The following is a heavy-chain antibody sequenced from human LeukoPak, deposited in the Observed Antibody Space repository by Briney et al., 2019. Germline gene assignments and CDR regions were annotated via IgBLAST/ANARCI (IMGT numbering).Heavy chain of an antibody. CDR3: ARAGYSSSWYAHYYGMDV. V-gene: IGHV4-34*01. CDR2: INHSGST. CDR1: GGSFSGYY. D-gene: IGHD6-13*01. Sequence: SETLSPTCAVYGGSFSGYYWSWSPQPPGKGLGWIGEINHSGSTNYNPSLKSRVTISVDTSKNQFSLELSSVTAADTAVYYCARAGYSSSWYAHYYGMDVWGQGTTVTVSS. J-gene: IGHJ6*02.